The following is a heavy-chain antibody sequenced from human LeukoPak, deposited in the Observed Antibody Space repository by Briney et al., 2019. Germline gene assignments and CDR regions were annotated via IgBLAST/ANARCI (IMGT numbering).Heavy chain of an antibody. CDR2: IKQDGSEK. J-gene: IGHJ4*02. V-gene: IGHV3-7*01. Sequence: GGSLRLSCAASGFTFSSYWMSWVRQAPGKGLEWVANIKQDGSEKYYVDSVKGRFTISRDNAKNSLYLQMNSLRAEDTAVYYCAREMITFGGVIVNVHFDYWGQGTLVTVSS. CDR3: AREMITFGGVIVNVHFDY. D-gene: IGHD3-16*02. CDR1: GFTFSSYW.